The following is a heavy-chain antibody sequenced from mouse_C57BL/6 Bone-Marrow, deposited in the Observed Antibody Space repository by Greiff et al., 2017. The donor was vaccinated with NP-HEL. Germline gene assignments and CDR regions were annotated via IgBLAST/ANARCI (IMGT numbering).Heavy chain of an antibody. J-gene: IGHJ2*01. CDR1: GFNIKDYY. CDR3: ARPLVFATVVAFDY. D-gene: IGHD1-1*01. CDR2: IDPEDGET. V-gene: IGHV14-2*01. Sequence: EVQRVESGAELVKPGASVKLSCTASGFNIKDYYMHWVKQRTEQGLEWIGRIDPEDGETKYAPKFQGKATITADTSSNTAYLQLSSLTSEDTAVYYCARPLVFATVVAFDYWGQGTTLTVSS.